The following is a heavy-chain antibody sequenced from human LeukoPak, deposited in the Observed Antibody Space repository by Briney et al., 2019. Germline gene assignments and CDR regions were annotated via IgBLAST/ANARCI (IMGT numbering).Heavy chain of an antibody. CDR2: ITWNGGST. V-gene: IGHV3-43D*03. J-gene: IGHJ3*02. CDR1: GFTFDDYA. Sequence: GGSLRLSCAASGFTFDDYAMHWVRQAPGKGLEWVSLITWNGGSTSYADSVKGRFIISRDNSKNSLYLKMNSLRAEDTALYYCAKDFYRDGYNFFDAFDIWGQGTMVTVSS. D-gene: IGHD5-24*01. CDR3: AKDFYRDGYNFFDAFDI.